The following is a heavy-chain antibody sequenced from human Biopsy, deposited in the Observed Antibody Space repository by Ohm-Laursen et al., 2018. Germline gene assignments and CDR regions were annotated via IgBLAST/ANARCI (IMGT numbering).Heavy chain of an antibody. J-gene: IGHJ2*01. CDR2: ISYDGSGE. CDR3: ARDGKRWDYSTYFSWHFDL. D-gene: IGHD4-11*01. CDR1: GFTFTSYA. V-gene: IGHV3-30*03. Sequence: SLRLSCAAAGFTFTSYAMHWVRQAPGKGLEWVAVISYDGSGEYYADSLQGRFIISRDNPKNTVDLQMNSLRAEDTAVYFCARDGKRWDYSTYFSWHFDLWGRGTLVTVSS.